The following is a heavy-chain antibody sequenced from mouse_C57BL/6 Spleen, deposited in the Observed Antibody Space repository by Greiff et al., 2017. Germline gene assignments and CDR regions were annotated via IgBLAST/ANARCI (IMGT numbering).Heavy chain of an antibody. CDR1: GSSLPSFG. CDR2: KWGDGST. D-gene: IGHD2-2*01. Sequence: VQLVESGPGLVAPSQSLSITSTVSGSSLPSFGVSWVRHPQGKGLVWLGVKWGDGSTNYHSALISRLSISKDNSKSQVFLKLNSLQTDDTATYYCAKRGGLPFYAMDYWGQGTSVTVSS. V-gene: IGHV2-3*01. J-gene: IGHJ4*01. CDR3: AKRGGLPFYAMDY.